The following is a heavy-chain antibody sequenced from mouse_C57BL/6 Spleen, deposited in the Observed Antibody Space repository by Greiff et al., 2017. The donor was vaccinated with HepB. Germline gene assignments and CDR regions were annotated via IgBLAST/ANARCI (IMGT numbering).Heavy chain of an antibody. CDR2: INPNNGGT. D-gene: IGHD2-4*01. CDR1: GYTFTDYN. Sequence: EVKLQESGPELVKPGASVKMSCKASGYTFTDYNMHWVKQSHGKSLEWIGYINPNNGGTSYNQKFKGKATLTVNKSSSTAYMELRSLTSEDSAVYYCARSGKRLPHYWYFDVWGTGTTVTVSS. J-gene: IGHJ1*03. CDR3: ARSGKRLPHYWYFDV. V-gene: IGHV1-22*01.